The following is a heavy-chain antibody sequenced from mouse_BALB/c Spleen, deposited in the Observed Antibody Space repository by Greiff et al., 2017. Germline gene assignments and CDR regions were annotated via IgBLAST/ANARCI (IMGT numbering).Heavy chain of an antibody. J-gene: IGHJ4*01. V-gene: IGHV5-6-5*01. Sequence: EVKLMESGGGLVKPGGSLKLSCAASGFTFSSYAMSWVRQPPEKRLEWVASISSGGSTYYPDSVKGRFTISRDNARNILYLQMSSLRSEDTAMYYCARGHGNYYYAMEDWGEGSSVTVSS. CDR3: ARGHGNYYYAMED. CDR2: ISSGGST. CDR1: GFTFSSYA. D-gene: IGHD2-1*01.